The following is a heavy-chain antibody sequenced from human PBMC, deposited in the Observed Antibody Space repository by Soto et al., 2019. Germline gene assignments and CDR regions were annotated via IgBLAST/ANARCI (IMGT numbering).Heavy chain of an antibody. D-gene: IGHD3-3*01. CDR1: VSAFTSSG. CDR2: ISAYNGNT. Sequence: GATVTVSCKVSVSAFTSSGINWVRQAPGQGLEWMGWISAYNGNTNYAQKLQGRVTMTTDTSTSTAYMELRSLRSDDTAVYYCARDRSPAYYDFWSGYYTRVESDGSPDAFDIWGQGTMVTVSS. J-gene: IGHJ3*02. CDR3: ARDRSPAYYDFWSGYYTRVESDGSPDAFDI. V-gene: IGHV1-18*01.